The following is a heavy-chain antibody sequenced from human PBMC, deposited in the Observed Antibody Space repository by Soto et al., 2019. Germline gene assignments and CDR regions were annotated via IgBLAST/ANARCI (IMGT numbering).Heavy chain of an antibody. Sequence: GGSLRLSCAASGFTFSSYGMHWVRQAPGKGLEWVAVISYDESNKYYADSVKGRFTIYRDNSKNTLYLQMKSLRAVDTAVYYCAKDRNQWLVRDYYGMDVWGQGTTVTVSS. CDR2: ISYDESNK. D-gene: IGHD6-19*01. V-gene: IGHV3-30*18. CDR3: AKDRNQWLVRDYYGMDV. J-gene: IGHJ6*02. CDR1: GFTFSSYG.